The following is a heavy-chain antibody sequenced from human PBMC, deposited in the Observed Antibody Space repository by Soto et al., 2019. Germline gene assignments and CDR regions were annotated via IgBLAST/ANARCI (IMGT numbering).Heavy chain of an antibody. J-gene: IGHJ6*02. D-gene: IGHD2-2*01. CDR3: ASSVVVVPAAYYGMDV. Sequence: ASVKVSCKASGGTFSSYAISWVRQAPGQGLEWMGGIIPIFGTANYAQKFQGRVTITADESTSTAYMELSSLRSEDTAVYYCASSVVVVPAAYYGMDVWGQGTTVTVSS. CDR1: GGTFSSYA. V-gene: IGHV1-69*13. CDR2: IIPIFGTA.